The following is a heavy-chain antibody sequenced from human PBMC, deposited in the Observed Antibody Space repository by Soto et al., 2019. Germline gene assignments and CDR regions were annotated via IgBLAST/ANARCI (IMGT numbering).Heavy chain of an antibody. V-gene: IGHV3-23*01. D-gene: IGHD2-15*01. CDR3: AKWTVVVVAATRGGYFDY. CDR1: GFTFSSYA. CDR2: ISGSGGYT. Sequence: EVQLLESGGGLVQPGGSLRLSCAASGFTFSSYAMSWVRQAPGKGLEWDSVISGSGGYTYYADSVKGRFTISRDNSKNTLYLQMNSLRAEDTAVYYCAKWTVVVVAATRGGYFDYWGQGTLVTVSS. J-gene: IGHJ4*02.